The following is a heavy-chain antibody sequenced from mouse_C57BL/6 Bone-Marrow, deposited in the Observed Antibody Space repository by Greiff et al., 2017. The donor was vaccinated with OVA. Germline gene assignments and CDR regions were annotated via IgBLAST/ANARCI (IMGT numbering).Heavy chain of an antibody. CDR1: GFTFSSYA. Sequence: EVQVVESGGGLVKPGGSLKLSCAASGFTFSSYAMSWVRQTPEKRLEWVATISDGGSYTYYPDNVKGRFTISRDNAKNNLYLQMSHLKSEDTAMYYCARVHWYFDVWGTGTTVTVSS. J-gene: IGHJ1*03. CDR3: ARVHWYFDV. V-gene: IGHV5-4*01. CDR2: ISDGGSYT.